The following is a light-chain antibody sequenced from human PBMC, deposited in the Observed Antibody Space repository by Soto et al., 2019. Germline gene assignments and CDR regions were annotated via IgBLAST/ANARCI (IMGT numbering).Light chain of an antibody. Sequence: QSVLTQPPSVSGAPGQRVTISCTGSSSNIGAGYDVHWYQQLPGTAPKFLIYGNSNRPSGVPDRFSGSKSGTSASLAITGLQAEDEADYYCQSYDSSLSGYVFGTGTKLTFL. CDR1: SSNIGAGYD. CDR3: QSYDSSLSGYV. V-gene: IGLV1-40*01. CDR2: GNS. J-gene: IGLJ1*01.